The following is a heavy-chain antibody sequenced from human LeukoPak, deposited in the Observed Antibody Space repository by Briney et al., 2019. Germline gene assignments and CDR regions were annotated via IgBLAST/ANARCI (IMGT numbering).Heavy chain of an antibody. J-gene: IGHJ5*02. CDR3: ARVVTPRYCSSTSCYWKGWFDP. CDR1: GGTLSRFG. Sequence: SVKVSCKASGGTLSRFGITWVRQAPGQGLECMGGIIPIFGTANYAQKFQGRVTITADESTSTAYMELSSLKSEDTAVYYCARVVTPRYCSSTSCYWKGWFDPWGQGTLVTVSS. CDR2: IIPIFGTA. V-gene: IGHV1-69*13. D-gene: IGHD2-2*01.